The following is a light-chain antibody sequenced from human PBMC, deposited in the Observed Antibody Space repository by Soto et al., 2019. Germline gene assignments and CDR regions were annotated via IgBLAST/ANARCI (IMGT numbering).Light chain of an antibody. CDR1: QSVTSSY. Sequence: EIVLTQSPGALSLSPGERATLSCRASQSVTSSYLAWYQQKPGQAPRLLIYGASIRATGVPGRFSGSGSGTDFTFTITRLEPEAFAVYYCQQYGTSPLMYTFGQGTKLSIK. V-gene: IGKV3-20*01. CDR3: QQYGTSPLMYT. J-gene: IGKJ2*01. CDR2: GAS.